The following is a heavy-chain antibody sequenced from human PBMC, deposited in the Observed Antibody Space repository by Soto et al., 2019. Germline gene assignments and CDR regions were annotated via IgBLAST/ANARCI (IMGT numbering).Heavy chain of an antibody. CDR3: TTDLEDIVLVPPADAHGGYYYGMDV. D-gene: IGHD2-2*01. CDR1: GFTFSNAW. V-gene: IGHV3-15*07. J-gene: IGHJ6*02. Sequence: PGGSLRLSCAASGFTFSNAWMNWVRQAPGKGLEWVGRIKSKTDGGTTDYAAPVKGRFTISRDDSKHTLYLQLNSLKTEDTAVYYCTTDLEDIVLVPPADAHGGYYYGMDVWGQGTTVTVSS. CDR2: IKSKTDGGTT.